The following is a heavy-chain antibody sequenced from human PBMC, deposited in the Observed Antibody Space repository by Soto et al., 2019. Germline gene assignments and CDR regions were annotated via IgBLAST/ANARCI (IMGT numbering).Heavy chain of an antibody. V-gene: IGHV3-21*01. CDR3: AREPYSSSPYYFDY. D-gene: IGHD6-6*01. CDR1: GFTFSSYS. Sequence: WGSLRLSCAASGFTFSSYSMNWVRQAPGKGLEWVSSISSSSSYIYYADSVKGRFTISRDNAKNSLYLQMNSLRAEDTAVYYCAREPYSSSPYYFDYWGQGTLVTVSS. CDR2: ISSSSSYI. J-gene: IGHJ4*02.